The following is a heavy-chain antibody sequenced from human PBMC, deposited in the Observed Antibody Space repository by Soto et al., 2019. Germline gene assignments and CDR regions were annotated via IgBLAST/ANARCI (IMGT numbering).Heavy chain of an antibody. CDR2: IKSKTDGGTT. CDR3: TTDQYYDFWSGYYYYYYGMDV. Sequence: GSLRLSCAASGFTFSNAWMSWVRQAPGKGLEWVGRIKSKTDGGTTDYAAPVKGRFTISRDESKNTLYLQMNSLKTEDTAVYYCTTDQYYDFWSGYYYYYYGMDVWGQGTTVTVSS. D-gene: IGHD3-3*01. J-gene: IGHJ6*02. V-gene: IGHV3-15*01. CDR1: GFTFSNAW.